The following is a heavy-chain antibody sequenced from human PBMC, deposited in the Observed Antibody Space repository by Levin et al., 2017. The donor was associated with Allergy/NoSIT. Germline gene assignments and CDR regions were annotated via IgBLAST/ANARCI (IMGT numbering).Heavy chain of an antibody. D-gene: IGHD4-17*01. CDR2: IYPGDSDT. Sequence: GGSLRLSCKGSGYSFTSYWIGWVRQMPGKGLEWMGIIYPGDSDTRYSPSFQGQVTISADKSISTAYLQWSSLKASDTAMYYCARRNADSWGDYWGQGTLVTVSS. CDR1: GYSFTSYW. V-gene: IGHV5-51*01. J-gene: IGHJ4*02. CDR3: ARRNADSWGDY.